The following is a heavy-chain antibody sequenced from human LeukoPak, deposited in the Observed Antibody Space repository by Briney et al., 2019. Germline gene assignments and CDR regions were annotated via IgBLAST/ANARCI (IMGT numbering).Heavy chain of an antibody. J-gene: IGHJ3*02. CDR2: IKPDATEK. Sequence: GGSLRLSCAVSGFSFTTSWMSWVRQAPGKGLEWVANIKPDATEKHYVDSVRGRFTISRDSAQNSLSLEMSSLRAEDTVVYYCARRVWSSRNAFDIWGQGTMVTVSS. D-gene: IGHD1-14*01. CDR1: GFSFTTSW. CDR3: ARRVWSSRNAFDI. V-gene: IGHV3-7*01.